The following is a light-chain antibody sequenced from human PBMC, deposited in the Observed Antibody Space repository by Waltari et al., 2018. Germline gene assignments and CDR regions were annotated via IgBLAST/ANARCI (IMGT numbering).Light chain of an antibody. CDR2: DAS. CDR3: QQRSNWFRT. Sequence: EIVLTQSPATLSLSPGERATLSCRASQSVSSYLAWYQQKPGQAPRLLIYDASNRATGIPARFSGSGSGTDFTLTISSLEPEDFAVYCCQQRSNWFRTFGGGTKVEIK. J-gene: IGKJ4*01. CDR1: QSVSSY. V-gene: IGKV3-11*01.